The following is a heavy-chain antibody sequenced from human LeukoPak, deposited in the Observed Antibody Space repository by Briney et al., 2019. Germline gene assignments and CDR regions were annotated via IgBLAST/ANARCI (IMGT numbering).Heavy chain of an antibody. D-gene: IGHD1-14*01. J-gene: IGHJ4*02. V-gene: IGHV3-30*18. CDR3: AKQEIGTTWSVGY. CDR2: ISFDGSHE. CDR1: GFTFSSYG. Sequence: GGSPRLSWAASGFTFSSYGMHWVRQGPGKGLEWVAVISFDGSHEYYADSVKGRFTISRDTSKNTLYLQMNSLRAEDTAVYYCAKQEIGTTWSVGYWGQGTLVTVSS.